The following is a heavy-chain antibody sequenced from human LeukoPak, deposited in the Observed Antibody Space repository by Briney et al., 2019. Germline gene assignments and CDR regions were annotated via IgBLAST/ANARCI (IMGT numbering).Heavy chain of an antibody. J-gene: IGHJ4*02. V-gene: IGHV4-59*08. Sequence: SETLSLTCTVSGGSISSYYWSWIRQPPGKGLEWIGYIYYSGSTNYNPSLKSRVTISVDTSKNQFSLKLSSVTAADTAVYYCARQNWNYGARFWGQGTLVTVSS. CDR3: ARQNWNYGARF. CDR1: GGSISSYY. CDR2: IYYSGST. D-gene: IGHD1-7*01.